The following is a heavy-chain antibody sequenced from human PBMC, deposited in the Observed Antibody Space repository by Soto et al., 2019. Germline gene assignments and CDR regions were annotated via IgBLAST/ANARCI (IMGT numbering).Heavy chain of an antibody. CDR3: ARDWALDYAGE. Sequence: EVQLVESGGGLVQPGGSLRLSCAASGFTVNSIHMSWVRQAPGKGLEWVSVIYRGGSTYYADSVKGRFTISRDNSKNTRYLQMNSLRAEDTAVYYWARDWALDYAGEGGQGTLGTVSS. CDR1: GFTVNSIH. CDR2: IYRGGST. J-gene: IGHJ4*02. V-gene: IGHV3-66*01. D-gene: IGHD4-17*01.